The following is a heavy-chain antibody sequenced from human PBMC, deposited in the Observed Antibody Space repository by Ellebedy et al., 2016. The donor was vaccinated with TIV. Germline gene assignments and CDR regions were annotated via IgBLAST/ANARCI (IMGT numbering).Heavy chain of an antibody. V-gene: IGHV4-38-2*02. CDR2: IHHSGST. Sequence: SETLSLXXSVSGYSSGYYWAWIRQPPGMGLEYIGRIHHSGSTHYNPSLNSRVTISGDTSKNQFSLKVNSVTAADTAVFYCARGSYSGSGVEFDYWGQGTLVTVSS. D-gene: IGHD3-10*01. CDR1: GYSSGYY. CDR3: ARGSYSGSGVEFDY. J-gene: IGHJ4*02.